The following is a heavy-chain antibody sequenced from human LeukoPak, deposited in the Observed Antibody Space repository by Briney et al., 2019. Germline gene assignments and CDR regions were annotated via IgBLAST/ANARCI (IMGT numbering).Heavy chain of an antibody. Sequence: SETLSLTCTVSGGSISSYYWSWIRQPPGKGLEWIGYIYYSGSTNYNPSLKSRVTISVDTSKNQFSLKLNSVTAADTAVYYCARHVGHYDFWSGYTFDYWGQGTLVTVSS. J-gene: IGHJ4*02. CDR1: GGSISSYY. CDR3: ARHVGHYDFWSGYTFDY. D-gene: IGHD3-3*01. V-gene: IGHV4-59*08. CDR2: IYYSGST.